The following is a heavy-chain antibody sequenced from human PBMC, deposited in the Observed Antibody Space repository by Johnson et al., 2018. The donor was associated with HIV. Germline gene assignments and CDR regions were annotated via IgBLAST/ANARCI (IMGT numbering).Heavy chain of an antibody. CDR3: AKGGEVWYGAFDF. J-gene: IGHJ3*01. CDR2: IYSGGST. V-gene: IGHV3-66*01. CDR1: GFTVSSNY. D-gene: IGHD6-13*01. Sequence: VQLVESGGGLVQPGGSLRLSCAASGFTVSSNYMSWVRQAPGKGLECVSVIYSGGSTYYADSVNGRFTISRDNSKNTLYLQMNNLRAEDTAVYYCAKGGEVWYGAFDFWGQGTMAIVSS.